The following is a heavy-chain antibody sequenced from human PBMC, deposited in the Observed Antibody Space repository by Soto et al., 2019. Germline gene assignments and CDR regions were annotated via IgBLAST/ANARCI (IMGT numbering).Heavy chain of an antibody. CDR2: IYHSGST. J-gene: IGHJ4*02. CDR1: GGSISRSNW. V-gene: IGHV4-4*02. D-gene: IGHD2-15*01. CDR3: GGVVVAAMQYYFDY. Sequence: QVQLQESGPGLVKPSGTLSLTCAVSGGSISRSNWWSWVRQPPGKGLEWIGEIYHSGSTNYNPSLKSRVTISVDKSKNQFALKLSSVTAADTAVYYCGGVVVAAMQYYFDYWGQGTLVTVSS.